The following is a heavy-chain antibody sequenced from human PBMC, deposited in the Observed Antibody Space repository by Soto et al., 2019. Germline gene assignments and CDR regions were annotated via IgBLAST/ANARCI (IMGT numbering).Heavy chain of an antibody. CDR2: IYYRSKWFH. V-gene: IGHV6-1*01. CDR1: GDSVSSNGAC. Sequence: PSQTLSLTCVLSGDSVSSNGACWNWIRQSPSRGLQWLGRIYYRSKWFHDYAASVESRMAINPDTSRNQFSLQLNYVTPEDTAVYYCARVHCSASTCLDGLDFWGQGTTVTVSS. J-gene: IGHJ6*02. D-gene: IGHD2-2*01. CDR3: ARVHCSASTCLDGLDF.